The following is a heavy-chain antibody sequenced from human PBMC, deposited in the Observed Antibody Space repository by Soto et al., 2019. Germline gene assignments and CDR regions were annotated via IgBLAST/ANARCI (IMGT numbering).Heavy chain of an antibody. CDR3: AKAGSVLYGMDV. V-gene: IGHV3-30*18. CDR2: ISYDGSNK. D-gene: IGHD6-19*01. Sequence: QVQLVESGGGVVQPGRSLRLSCAASGFTFSSHGMHWVRQAPGKGLEWVAVISYDGSNKYYADSVKGRFTISRDNSKNTLYLQMNSLRAEDTAVYYCAKAGSVLYGMDVWGQGTTVTVSS. CDR1: GFTFSSHG. J-gene: IGHJ6*02.